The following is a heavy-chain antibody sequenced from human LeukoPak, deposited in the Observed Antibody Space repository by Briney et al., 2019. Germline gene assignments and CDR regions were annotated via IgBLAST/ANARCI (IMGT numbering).Heavy chain of an antibody. J-gene: IGHJ4*02. CDR2: ISSSSSYI. Sequence: GGSLRLSCAASGFTFSSYSMNWVRQAPGKWLEWVSSISSSSSYIYYADSVKGRFTISRDNAKNSLYLQMNSLRAEDTAVYYCARDSRYVVAPPFDYWGQGTLVTVSS. V-gene: IGHV3-21*01. CDR1: GFTFSSYS. D-gene: IGHD2-15*01. CDR3: ARDSRYVVAPPFDY.